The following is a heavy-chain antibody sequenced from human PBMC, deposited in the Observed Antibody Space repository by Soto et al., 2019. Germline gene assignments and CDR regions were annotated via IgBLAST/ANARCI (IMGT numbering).Heavy chain of an antibody. Sequence: QVQLQESGPGLVKPSQTLSLTCTVSGGSISSGGYYWSWIRQHPGKGLEWIGYIYYSGSTYYNPSLKSRVTISVDSSKNQSSLKLSSVTAADTAVYYCARDREDKTPILYYWGQGTLVTVSS. D-gene: IGHD2-15*01. CDR1: GGSISSGGYY. J-gene: IGHJ4*02. CDR3: ARDREDKTPILYY. CDR2: IYYSGST. V-gene: IGHV4-31*03.